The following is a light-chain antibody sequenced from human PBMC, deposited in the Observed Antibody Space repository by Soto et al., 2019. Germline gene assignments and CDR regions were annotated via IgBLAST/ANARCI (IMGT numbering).Light chain of an antibody. CDR3: KSYTSRRTDV. V-gene: IGLV2-14*03. CDR2: DVS. CDR1: SADVGAYNS. J-gene: IGLJ1*01. Sequence: QSVLTQPASVSGSPGQSITISCTGTSADVGAYNSVSWYQHHPGKAPKLIIYDVSSRSSGVSSRFSGSKSDNTASLTISGLQADDEADYYCKSYTSRRTDVFGTGTKLTVL.